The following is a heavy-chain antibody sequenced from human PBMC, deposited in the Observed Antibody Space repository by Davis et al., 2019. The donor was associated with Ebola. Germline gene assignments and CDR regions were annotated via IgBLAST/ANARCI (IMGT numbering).Heavy chain of an antibody. CDR2: IIPIFGKA. V-gene: IGHV1-69*13. CDR1: GGTFTSYA. D-gene: IGHD3-22*01. J-gene: IGHJ4*02. CDR3: ARGWGITMVGMVTDFDY. Sequence: SVKVSCKASGGTFTSYAISWVRQAPGQGLEWMGGIIPIFGKANYAQKFQGRVTITADESTSTAYMELSSLRSEDTAVYYCARGWGITMVGMVTDFDYWGQGTLVTVSS.